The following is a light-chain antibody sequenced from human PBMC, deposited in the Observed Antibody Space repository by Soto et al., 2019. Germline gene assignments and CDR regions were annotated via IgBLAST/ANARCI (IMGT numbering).Light chain of an antibody. Sequence: GTASFSPGERITVSCGASQSVSNNYLAWYQQKPGQAPRLLIYGASNRATGIPDRFSVSGSDTERTLSVGRLEPQNLSAYYCQPYGSSGKLGQGTKVDIK. CDR3: QPYGSSGK. CDR1: QSVSNNY. J-gene: IGKJ1*01. V-gene: IGKV3-20*01. CDR2: GAS.